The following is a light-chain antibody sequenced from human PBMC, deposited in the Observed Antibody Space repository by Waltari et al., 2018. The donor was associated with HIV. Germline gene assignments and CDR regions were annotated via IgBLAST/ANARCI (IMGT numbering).Light chain of an antibody. CDR2: EGI. CDR3: SSYGGSSNWL. J-gene: IGLJ2*01. V-gene: IGLV2-23*01. CDR1: SSDIGNYNL. Sequence: QSALTQPASVSGSPGQSITISCTGTSSDIGNYNLVSWYQQHPGKATKLIIYEGIKRPSGVSNRISGSKSANTASLTISGLQADDEADYFCSSYGGSSNWLFGGGTKLTVL.